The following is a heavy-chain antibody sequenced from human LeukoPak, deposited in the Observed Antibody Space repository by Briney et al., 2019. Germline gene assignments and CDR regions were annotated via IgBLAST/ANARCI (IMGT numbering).Heavy chain of an antibody. CDR3: ASGISSSWTVGRFDY. D-gene: IGHD6-13*01. CDR2: VNPNSGGT. CDR1: GYTFTGYY. V-gene: IGHV1-2*02. J-gene: IGHJ4*02. Sequence: ASVKVSCKASGYTFTGYYMHWVRQAPGQGLEWMGGVNPNSGGTNYAQKFQGRVTITADKSTSTAYMELSSLRSEDTAVYYCASGISSSWTVGRFDYWGQGTLVTVSS.